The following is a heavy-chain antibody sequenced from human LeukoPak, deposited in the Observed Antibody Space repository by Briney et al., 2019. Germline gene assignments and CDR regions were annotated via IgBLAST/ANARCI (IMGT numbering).Heavy chain of an antibody. V-gene: IGHV3-30*02. Sequence: GGSLRLSCAASGFTFSSYGMHWARQAPGKGLEWVAFIRYEGSNKYYADSVKGRFTISRDNSKNTLYLQMNSLRAEDTAVYYCAKEGSTYYYYYYMDVWGKGTTVTISS. CDR3: AKEGSTYYYYYYMDV. D-gene: IGHD3-10*01. CDR1: GFTFSSYG. J-gene: IGHJ6*03. CDR2: IRYEGSNK.